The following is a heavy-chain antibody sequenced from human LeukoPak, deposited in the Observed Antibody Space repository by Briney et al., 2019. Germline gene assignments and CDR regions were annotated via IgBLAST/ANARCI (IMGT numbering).Heavy chain of an antibody. V-gene: IGHV3-30*02. D-gene: IGHD3-22*01. CDR3: AKPSVVVILGPFDY. Sequence: SGESLRHSCAASGFTFSSYGMHWVRQAPGKGLEWVAFIRYDGSNKYYADSVKGRFTISRDNSKNTLYLQMNSLRAEDTAVYYCAKPSVVVILGPFDYWGQGTLVTVSS. J-gene: IGHJ4*02. CDR1: GFTFSSYG. CDR2: IRYDGSNK.